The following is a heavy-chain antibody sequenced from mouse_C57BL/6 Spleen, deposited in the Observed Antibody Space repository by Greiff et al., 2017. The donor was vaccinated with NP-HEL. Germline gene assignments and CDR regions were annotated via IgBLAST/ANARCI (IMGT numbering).Heavy chain of an antibody. J-gene: IGHJ4*01. Sequence: EVQLVESEGGLVQPGRSMKLSCTASGFTFSDYYMAWVRQVPEKGLEWVANINYDGSSTYYLDSLKSRFIISRDNAKNILYLQMSSLKSEDTATYYCARGRGAMDYWGQGTSVTVSS. V-gene: IGHV5-16*01. CDR2: INYDGSST. CDR3: ARGRGAMDY. CDR1: GFTFSDYY.